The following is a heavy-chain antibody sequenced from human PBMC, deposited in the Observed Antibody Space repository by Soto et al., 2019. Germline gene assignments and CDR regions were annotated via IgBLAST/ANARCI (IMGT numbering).Heavy chain of an antibody. D-gene: IGHD6-19*01. CDR1: GASIISNDW. CDR2: IFHSGRT. CDR3: ARANLRSGWTFDH. J-gene: IGHJ4*02. Sequence: SETLSLTCSVCGASIISNDWWIWIRQTPGKGLEWIGEIFHSGRTNYSPSFKSRVTISVDTSKSKFSLEMASVTAAATAVYYCARANLRSGWTFDHWGQGSPVTVSS. V-gene: IGHV4-4*02.